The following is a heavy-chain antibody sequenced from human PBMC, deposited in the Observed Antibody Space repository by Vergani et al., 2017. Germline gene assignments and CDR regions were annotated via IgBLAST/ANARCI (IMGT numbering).Heavy chain of an antibody. Sequence: EVQLLQSEGAVVQPGGSLSLSCVASGFTFSSHAMRWVRQGHGQGLEWVSSIKNTGDSTHYADSVKGRFTISRDTSKNTLYLQKNSLRVEDTGVYYWGRGSDNYNWGQGTLVTVSS. CDR1: GFTFSSHA. D-gene: IGHD5-24*01. V-gene: IGHV3-23*01. CDR2: IKNTGDST. J-gene: IGHJ4*02. CDR3: GRGSDNYN.